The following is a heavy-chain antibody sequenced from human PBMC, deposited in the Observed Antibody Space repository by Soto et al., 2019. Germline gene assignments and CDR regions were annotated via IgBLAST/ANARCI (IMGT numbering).Heavy chain of an antibody. CDR1: GYSFTSYW. D-gene: IGHD4-17*01. Sequence: GESLKISCKGSGYSFTSYWIGWVRQMPGKGLEWMGIIYPGDSDTRYSPSFQGQVTISADKSISTAYLQWSSLKASDTAVYYCARPYHDDYGGNSRYYYYGMDVWGQGTTVTVSS. V-gene: IGHV5-51*01. J-gene: IGHJ6*02. CDR2: IYPGDSDT. CDR3: ARPYHDDYGGNSRYYYYGMDV.